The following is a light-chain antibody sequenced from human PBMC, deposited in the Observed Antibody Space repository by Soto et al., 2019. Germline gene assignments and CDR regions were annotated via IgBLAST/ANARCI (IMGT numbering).Light chain of an antibody. V-gene: IGLV1-51*01. Sequence: QSVLTQPPSVSAAPGQRVTISCSGSSSNIGKNYVFWYQQLPGTAPKLLIYDNYKRPSGITDRFSGSKSDTSATLGIAGLQTGDEADYYCGTWDSSLSVVVFGGGTKLTVL. J-gene: IGLJ3*02. CDR2: DNY. CDR1: SSNIGKNY. CDR3: GTWDSSLSVVV.